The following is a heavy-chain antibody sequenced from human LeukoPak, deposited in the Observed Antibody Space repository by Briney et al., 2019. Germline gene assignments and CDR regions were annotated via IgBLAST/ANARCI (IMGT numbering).Heavy chain of an antibody. V-gene: IGHV4-4*07. CDR3: ARGARTVTTRGSIDY. D-gene: IGHD4-17*01. CDR2: IYTSGST. Sequence: SETLSLTCTVSGGSISSYYWSWIRQPAGKGLEWIGRIYTSGSTNYNPSLKSRVTISVDKSKNQFSLKLSSVTAADTAVYYCARGARTVTTRGSIDYWGQGTLVTVSS. J-gene: IGHJ4*02. CDR1: GGSISSYY.